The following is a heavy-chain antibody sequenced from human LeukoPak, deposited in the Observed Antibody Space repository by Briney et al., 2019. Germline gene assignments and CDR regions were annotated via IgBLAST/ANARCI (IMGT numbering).Heavy chain of an antibody. CDR3: ARLSAYYGSGTYNWFDP. V-gene: IGHV5-51*01. J-gene: IGHJ5*02. CDR2: IYPGYSDT. CDR1: GCSFTSYW. Sequence: GESLKISCKGSGCSFTSYWIGWVRQMPGKGLEWMGIIYPGYSDTRYSPSFQGQVTISADKSISTAYLQWGSLKASDTAMYYCARLSAYYGSGTYNWFDPWGQGTLVTVSS. D-gene: IGHD3-10*01.